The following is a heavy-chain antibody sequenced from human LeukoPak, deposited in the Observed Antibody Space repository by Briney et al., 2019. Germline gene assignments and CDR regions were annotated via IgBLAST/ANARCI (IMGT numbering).Heavy chain of an antibody. CDR1: GFTFSGSA. V-gene: IGHV3-73*01. Sequence: GGSLRLPCAASGFTFSGSAMHWVRQASGKGLEWVGRIRSKANSYATAYAASVKGRFTISRDDSKNTAYLQMNSLKTEDTAVYYCTRHKERYCSSTSCYRVENYYGMDVWGQGTTVTVSS. CDR3: TRHKERYCSSTSCYRVENYYGMDV. CDR2: IRSKANSYAT. J-gene: IGHJ6*02. D-gene: IGHD2-2*02.